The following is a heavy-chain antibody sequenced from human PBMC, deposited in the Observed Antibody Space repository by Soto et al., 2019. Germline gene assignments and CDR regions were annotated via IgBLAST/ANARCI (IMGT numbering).Heavy chain of an antibody. CDR1: GFTFSSSW. J-gene: IGHJ3*02. V-gene: IGHV3-74*01. CDR3: AREVYSSSWYSAFDI. CDR2: INSDGSST. Sequence: GGSLRLSCAASGFTFSSSWMHWVRQAPGKGLVWVSRINSDGSSTSYADSVKGRFTISRDNAKNTLYLQMNSLRAEDTAVYYCAREVYSSSWYSAFDIWGQGTMVTVSS. D-gene: IGHD6-13*01.